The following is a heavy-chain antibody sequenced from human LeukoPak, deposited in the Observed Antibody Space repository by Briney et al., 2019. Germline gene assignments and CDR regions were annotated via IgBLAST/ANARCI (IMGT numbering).Heavy chain of an antibody. D-gene: IGHD5-24*01. CDR2: ISYDGSNK. CDR1: GFTFSSYG. Sequence: QPGRSLRLSCAASGFTFSSYGMHWVRQAPGKGLEWVAVISYDGSNKYYADSVKGRLTISRDNAKNSLYLQMNSLRAEDTAVYYCARAANDGYNTILDYWGQGTLVTVSA. V-gene: IGHV3-30*03. CDR3: ARAANDGYNTILDY. J-gene: IGHJ4*02.